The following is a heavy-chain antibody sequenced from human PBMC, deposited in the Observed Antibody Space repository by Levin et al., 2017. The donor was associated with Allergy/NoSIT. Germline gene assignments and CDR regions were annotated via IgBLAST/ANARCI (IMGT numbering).Heavy chain of an antibody. CDR2: IYYSGST. Sequence: PSETLSLTCTVSGGSISSFYWNWIRQPPGKGLEWIGYIYYSGSTNYNPSLKSRVIVSVDTSKNQFSLKLNSVTAADTAVYYCARDASVGGSFYGRFDYWGQGTLVTVSS. V-gene: IGHV4-59*01. CDR3: ARDASVGGSFYGRFDY. D-gene: IGHD1-26*01. J-gene: IGHJ4*02. CDR1: GGSISSFY.